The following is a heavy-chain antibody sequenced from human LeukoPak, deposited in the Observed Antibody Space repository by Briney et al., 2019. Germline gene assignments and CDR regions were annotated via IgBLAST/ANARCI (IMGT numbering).Heavy chain of an antibody. Sequence: GGSLRLSCAASGFTFSRYGMHWVRQAPGKGLEWVAVISYDGSNKYYADSVKGRFSISRDNSKTTLYLQMNSLRAEDTAMYYCAKDQAPYRGSGSYGGMDAWGQGSTVIVSS. CDR1: GFTFSRYG. J-gene: IGHJ6*02. CDR2: ISYDGSNK. D-gene: IGHD3-10*01. CDR3: AKDQAPYRGSGSYGGMDA. V-gene: IGHV3-30*18.